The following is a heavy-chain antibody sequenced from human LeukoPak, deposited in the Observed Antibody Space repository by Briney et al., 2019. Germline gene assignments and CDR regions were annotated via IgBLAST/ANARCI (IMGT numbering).Heavy chain of an antibody. CDR2: ISWNSGSI. Sequence: GGSLRLSCAASGFSFSSYGMHWVRQAPGKGLEWVSGISWNSGSIGYADSVKGRFTISRDNAKNSLYLQMNSLRAEDTALYYCAKDISSRGSYYDYWGQGTLVTVSS. V-gene: IGHV3-9*01. J-gene: IGHJ4*02. D-gene: IGHD1-26*01. CDR3: AKDISSRGSYYDY. CDR1: GFSFSSYG.